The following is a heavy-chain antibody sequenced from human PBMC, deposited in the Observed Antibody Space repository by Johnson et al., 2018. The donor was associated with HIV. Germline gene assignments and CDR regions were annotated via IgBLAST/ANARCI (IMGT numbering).Heavy chain of an antibody. CDR3: AKVPSSSWTSRPI. CDR2: IGTAGDT. CDR1: GFTFSSYD. J-gene: IGHJ3*02. Sequence: VQLVESGGGLVQPGGSLRLSCAASGFTFSSYDMHWVRQATEKGLEWVSAIGTAGDTYYPGSVKGRFTISRDNSKNTLYLKMNSLRGEDTAVYYCAKVPSSSWTSRPIWGQGTMVTVSS. V-gene: IGHV3-13*01. D-gene: IGHD6-13*01.